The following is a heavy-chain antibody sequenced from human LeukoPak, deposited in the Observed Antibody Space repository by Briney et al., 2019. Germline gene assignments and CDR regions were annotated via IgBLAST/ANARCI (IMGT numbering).Heavy chain of an antibody. V-gene: IGHV1-8*01. Sequence: ASVKVSCKASGYTFSTCDINWVRQATGPGLEWMGWMNPNSGNTGFAHKFQGRVTMNRDTSINTPYTELSRLRSEDTAVYYCARVLGSISHWGQGTLVTVSS. D-gene: IGHD1-1*01. CDR1: GYTFSTCD. J-gene: IGHJ4*02. CDR3: ARVLGSISH. CDR2: MNPNSGNT.